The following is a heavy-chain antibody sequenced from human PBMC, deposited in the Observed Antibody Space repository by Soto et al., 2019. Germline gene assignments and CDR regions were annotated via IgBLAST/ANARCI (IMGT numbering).Heavy chain of an antibody. J-gene: IGHJ4*02. Sequence: SCKASGYTFTNYGMHWVRQAPGKGLEWVAVISYDGSNKYYADSVKGRFSISRDNSKNTLFLQMNSLRGDDTAVYYCAKKGPGYGDSKYFDYWGQGSLVTVSS. CDR3: AKKGPGYGDSKYFDY. D-gene: IGHD4-17*01. V-gene: IGHV3-30*18. CDR1: GYTFTNYG. CDR2: ISYDGSNK.